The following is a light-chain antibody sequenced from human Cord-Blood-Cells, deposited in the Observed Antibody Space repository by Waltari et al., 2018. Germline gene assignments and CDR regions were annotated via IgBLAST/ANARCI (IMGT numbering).Light chain of an antibody. CDR1: SGDVGGYNY. Sequence: QSALTQPASVSGSPGQSITLPCPGTSGDVGGYNYVSWYQQHPGKAPKLMIYDVSKRPSGVSNRFSGSKSGNTASLTISGLQAEDEADYYCSSYTSSSTYVFGTGTKVTVL. J-gene: IGLJ1*01. CDR2: DVS. CDR3: SSYTSSSTYV. V-gene: IGLV2-14*01.